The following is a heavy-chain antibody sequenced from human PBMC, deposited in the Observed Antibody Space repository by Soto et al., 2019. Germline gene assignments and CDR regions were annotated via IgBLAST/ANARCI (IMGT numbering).Heavy chain of an antibody. J-gene: IGHJ4*02. CDR1: GGSISSGDYY. Sequence: QVQLQESGPGLVKPSQTLSLTCTVSGGSISSGDYYWGWIRHHPGKGLEWIGYISYSGTTYYNPSLKRRVSISVDMSQNLFSLKLRSVTAADTDVYYCARVWIRKSGYDLGFDYWGQGTLITVSS. CDR2: ISYSGTT. CDR3: ARVWIRKSGYDLGFDY. D-gene: IGHD5-12*01. V-gene: IGHV4-31*03.